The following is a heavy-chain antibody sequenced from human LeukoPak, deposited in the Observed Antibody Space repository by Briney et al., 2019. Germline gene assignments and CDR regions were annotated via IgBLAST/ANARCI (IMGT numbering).Heavy chain of an antibody. J-gene: IGHJ4*02. D-gene: IGHD6-19*01. CDR3: ARCSSGWYLVDY. V-gene: IGHV3-33*01. CDR2: IRHDGTNK. CDR1: GFTFSSYG. Sequence: PGGSLRLSCAASGFTFSSYGMHWVRQAPGEGLEWVAVIRHDGTNKYYADSVKGRFTISRDNSKNTLYLQINSLRAEDTAVYYCARCSSGWYLVDYWGQGTLVTVSS.